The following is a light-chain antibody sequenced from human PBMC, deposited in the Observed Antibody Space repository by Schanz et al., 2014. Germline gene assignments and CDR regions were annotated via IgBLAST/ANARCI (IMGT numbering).Light chain of an antibody. V-gene: IGLV1-44*01. Sequence: QSVVTQPPSASGTPGQRVTISCSGSWSNIARNTVNWYQQLPGTAPKLLLYKSNQRHSGVPDRFSGSKSGTSASLAISGLQSEDEADYYCATWDDSLNGGVFGGGTKLTVL. CDR1: WSNIARNT. J-gene: IGLJ3*02. CDR2: KSN. CDR3: ATWDDSLNGGV.